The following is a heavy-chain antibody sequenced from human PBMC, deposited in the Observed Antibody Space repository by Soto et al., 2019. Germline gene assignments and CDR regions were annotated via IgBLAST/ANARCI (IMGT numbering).Heavy chain of an antibody. V-gene: IGHV1-69*08. CDR2: IIPILGIA. CDR1: GGTFSSYT. D-gene: IGHD3-10*01. J-gene: IGHJ4*02. CDR3: AREEYYYGAGAFFDY. Sequence: QVQLVQSGAEVKKPGSSVKVSCKASGGTFSSYTISWVRQAPGQGLEWMGRIIPILGIANYAQEFQGRVTITGDKSTSTAYMELSSLRSEDTAVYYCAREEYYYGAGAFFDYWGQGTLVTVSS.